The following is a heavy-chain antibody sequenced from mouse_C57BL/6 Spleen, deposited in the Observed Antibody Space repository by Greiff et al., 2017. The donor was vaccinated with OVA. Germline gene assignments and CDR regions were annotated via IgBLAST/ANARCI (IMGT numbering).Heavy chain of an antibody. CDR1: GYTFTSYW. Sequence: VQLQQPGAELVKPGASVKLSCKASGYTFTSYWMHWVKQRPGQGLEWIGMIHPNSGSTNYNEKFKSKATLTVDKSSSTAYMQLSSLTSEDSAVYYCAREGWLLRYFDVWGTGTTVTVSS. J-gene: IGHJ1*03. D-gene: IGHD2-3*01. V-gene: IGHV1-64*01. CDR2: IHPNSGST. CDR3: AREGWLLRYFDV.